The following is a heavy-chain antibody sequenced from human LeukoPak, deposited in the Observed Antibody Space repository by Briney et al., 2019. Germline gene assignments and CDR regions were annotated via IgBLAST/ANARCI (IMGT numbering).Heavy chain of an antibody. Sequence: SETLSLTCTFSGGSRSDNYWSWIRQSPEKGPEWIGHIYNAETTNYNPSPRSRVTISIDTPRREFSLKLRSVTAADTAVYYCAASTYYGGFDYWDQGILVTVSS. D-gene: IGHD4-23*01. CDR2: IYNAETT. V-gene: IGHV4-59*01. J-gene: IGHJ4*02. CDR1: GGSRSDNY. CDR3: AASTYYGGFDY.